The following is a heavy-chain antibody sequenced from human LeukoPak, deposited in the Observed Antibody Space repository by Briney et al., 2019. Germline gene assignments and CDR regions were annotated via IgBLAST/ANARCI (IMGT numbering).Heavy chain of an antibody. D-gene: IGHD6-19*01. J-gene: IGHJ4*02. CDR2: IKTDGSTT. Sequence: GGSLRLSCAVSGFTFSSYWMHWVRQAPGKGLVWVSHIKTDGSTTAYADSVKGRFTISRDNAKNTLYLQMSSLRAEDTAVYYCAKDRGIAVAGSFDYWGQGTLVTVSS. CDR1: GFTFSSYW. CDR3: AKDRGIAVAGSFDY. V-gene: IGHV3-74*01.